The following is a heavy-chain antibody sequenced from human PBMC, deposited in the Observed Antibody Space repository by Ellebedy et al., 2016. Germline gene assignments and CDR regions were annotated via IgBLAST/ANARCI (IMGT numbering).Heavy chain of an antibody. CDR1: GGSISSSSYY. D-gene: IGHD2-2*03. CDR2: IYYSGGT. J-gene: IGHJ6*03. CDR3: ARLPLDIVVVPAAPKGYYYMDV. Sequence: SETLSLXXTVSGGSISSSSYYWGWIRQPPGKGLEWIGSIYYSGGTYYNPSLKSRVTISVDTSKNQFSLKLSSVTAADTAVYFCARLPLDIVVVPAAPKGYYYMDVWGKGITVTVSS. V-gene: IGHV4-39*01.